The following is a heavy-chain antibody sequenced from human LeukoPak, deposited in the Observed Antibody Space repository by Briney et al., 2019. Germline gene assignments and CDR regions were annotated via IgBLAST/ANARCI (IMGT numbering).Heavy chain of an antibody. V-gene: IGHV1-46*01. Sequence: GASVKGSCKASGYTFTSYYMHWVRQAPGQGLEWMGIINPSGGSTSYAQKFQGRVTMTRDTSTSTVYMELSSLRSEDTAVYYCARVNRNDVYYYYYMDVWGKGTTVTVSS. D-gene: IGHD1-1*01. J-gene: IGHJ6*03. CDR1: GYTFTSYY. CDR2: INPSGGST. CDR3: ARVNRNDVYYYYYMDV.